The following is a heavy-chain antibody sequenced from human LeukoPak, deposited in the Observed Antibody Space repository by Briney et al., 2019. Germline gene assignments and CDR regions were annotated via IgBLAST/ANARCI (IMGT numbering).Heavy chain of an antibody. D-gene: IGHD6-6*01. CDR3: AKEVYSSSSGFRFDY. CDR1: GFTFSSYS. V-gene: IGHV3-23*01. Sequence: GGSLRLSCAASGFTFSSYSMNWVRQAPGKGLEWVSAISDSGTSTYYADSVKGRFSISRDNSKNTLYLQMNSLRADDTAVYYCAKEVYSSSSGFRFDYWGQGTLVTVSS. J-gene: IGHJ4*02. CDR2: ISDSGTST.